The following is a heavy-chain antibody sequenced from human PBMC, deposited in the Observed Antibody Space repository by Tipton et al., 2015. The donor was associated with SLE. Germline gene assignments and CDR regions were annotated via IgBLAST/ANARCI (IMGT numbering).Heavy chain of an antibody. CDR1: GGSFSGYY. J-gene: IGHJ3*02. CDR2: IYYSGST. Sequence: TLSLTCAVYGGSFSGYYWSWIRQPPGKGLEWIGYIYYSGSTNYNPSLKSRVTISVDTSKNQFSLKLSSVTAADTAVYYCARHDGQWDAFDIWGQGTMVTVSS. CDR3: ARHDGQWDAFDI. V-gene: IGHV4-59*08. D-gene: IGHD6-19*01.